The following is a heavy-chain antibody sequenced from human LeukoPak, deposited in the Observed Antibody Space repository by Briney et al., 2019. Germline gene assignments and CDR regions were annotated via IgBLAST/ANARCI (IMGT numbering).Heavy chain of an antibody. Sequence: SETLSLTCAVYGGSFSGDFWSWIRQSPGKGLEWIGEINHGGSTTYNPSLQSRVTMSVDTSTNQISLKMTSVTAADTAIYYCARVRWYCSSTSCYDGTYYYYYYMDVWGKGTTVTISS. J-gene: IGHJ6*03. CDR1: GGSFSGDF. CDR3: ARVRWYCSSTSCYDGTYYYYYYMDV. V-gene: IGHV4-34*01. CDR2: INHGGST. D-gene: IGHD2-2*01.